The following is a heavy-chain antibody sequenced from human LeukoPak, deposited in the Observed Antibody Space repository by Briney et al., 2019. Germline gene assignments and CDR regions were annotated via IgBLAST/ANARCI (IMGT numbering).Heavy chain of an antibody. D-gene: IGHD6-13*01. Sequence: GGSLRLSYAASGFTFSSYAMSWVRQAPGKGLEWVSAISGSGGSTYYADSVKGRFTISRDNSKNTLYLQMNSLRAEDTAVYYCAKDYSSSHPGVDWFDPWGQGTLVTVSS. CDR2: ISGSGGST. V-gene: IGHV3-23*01. CDR1: GFTFSSYA. CDR3: AKDYSSSHPGVDWFDP. J-gene: IGHJ5*02.